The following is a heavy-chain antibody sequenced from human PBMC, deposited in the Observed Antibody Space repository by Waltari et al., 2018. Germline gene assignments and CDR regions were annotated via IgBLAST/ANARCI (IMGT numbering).Heavy chain of an antibody. V-gene: IGHV3-7*01. J-gene: IGHJ3*02. CDR1: GFTFSSYW. Sequence: EVQLVESGGGLVQPGGSLRLSCAASGFTFSSYWMSWVRQAPGKGLEWVANIKQDGSEKYYVDSVKGRFTISRDNAKNSLYLQMNSLRAEDTAVYYCARDISATDLDRDAFGIWGQGTMVTVSS. CDR3: ARDISATDLDRDAFGI. D-gene: IGHD1-1*01. CDR2: IKQDGSEK.